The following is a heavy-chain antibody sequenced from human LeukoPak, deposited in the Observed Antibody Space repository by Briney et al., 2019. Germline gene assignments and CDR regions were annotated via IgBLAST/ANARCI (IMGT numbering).Heavy chain of an antibody. D-gene: IGHD1-26*01. CDR2: ISGSDGST. V-gene: IGHV3-23*01. J-gene: IGHJ5*02. CDR1: GFTFSSYA. CDR3: ARAGSGRSPDWFDP. Sequence: GGSLRLSCAASGFTFSSYAMSWVRQAPGKGLEWVSGISGSDGSTNYADSVKGRFTISRDNAKNSLYLQMNSLRAEDTAVYYCARAGSGRSPDWFDPWGQGTLVTVSS.